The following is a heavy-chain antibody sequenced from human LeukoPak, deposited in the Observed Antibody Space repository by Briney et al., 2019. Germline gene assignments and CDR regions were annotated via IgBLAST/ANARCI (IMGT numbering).Heavy chain of an antibody. D-gene: IGHD2-2*01. Sequence: ASVKVSCKASGGTFCSYAISWVRQAPGQGLEWMGGIIPIFGTANYAQKFQGRVTITADESTSTAYMELSSLRSEDTAEYYCARESVVPAAESYNWFDPWGQGTLVTVSS. CDR1: GGTFCSYA. V-gene: IGHV1-69*01. J-gene: IGHJ5*02. CDR2: IIPIFGTA. CDR3: ARESVVPAAESYNWFDP.